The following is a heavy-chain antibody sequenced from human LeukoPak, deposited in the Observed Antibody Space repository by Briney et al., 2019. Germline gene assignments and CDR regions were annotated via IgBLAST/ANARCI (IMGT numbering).Heavy chain of an antibody. J-gene: IGHJ4*02. D-gene: IGHD3-10*01. V-gene: IGHV4-31*02. CDR1: GFTFSSYA. Sequence: LRLSCAASGFTFSSYAMSWVRQAPGKGLEWIGYIYYSGSTYYNPSLKSRVTISVDTSKNQFSLKLSSVTAADTAVYYCARDKLGSYIDYWGQGTLVTVSS. CDR2: IYYSGST. CDR3: ARDKLGSYIDY.